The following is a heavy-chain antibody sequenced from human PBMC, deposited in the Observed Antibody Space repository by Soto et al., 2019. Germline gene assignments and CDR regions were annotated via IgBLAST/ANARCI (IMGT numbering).Heavy chain of an antibody. V-gene: IGHV1-2*04. CDR1: GNTFTGTN. J-gene: IGHJ5*02. CDR2: INPNSGGT. Sequence: GASVKVSCKAPGNTFTGTNMPWVRQAPGQGLKWMGWINPNSGGTNYAQKFKGWVTMTRDTSISTAYMELSRLRSDDTAVYYCAREVQDDFWSGSMSGWFDPWGQGTLVTVSS. CDR3: AREVQDDFWSGSMSGWFDP. D-gene: IGHD3-3*01.